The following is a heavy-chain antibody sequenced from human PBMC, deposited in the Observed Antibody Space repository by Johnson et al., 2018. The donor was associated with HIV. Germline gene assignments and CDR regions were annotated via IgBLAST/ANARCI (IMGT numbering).Heavy chain of an antibody. V-gene: IGHV3-30*19. Sequence: QVQLVESGGGVVQPGRSLRLSCRASGFTFSSYGMHWVRQAPGKGLEWVAVISYDGSNKYYADSVKGRFTISRDNSKNTLYLQMNSLRAEDTAVYYCARARARVTFDIWGQGTMVTVSS. CDR2: ISYDGSNK. D-gene: IGHD2-21*01. CDR1: GFTFSSYG. J-gene: IGHJ3*02. CDR3: ARARARVTFDI.